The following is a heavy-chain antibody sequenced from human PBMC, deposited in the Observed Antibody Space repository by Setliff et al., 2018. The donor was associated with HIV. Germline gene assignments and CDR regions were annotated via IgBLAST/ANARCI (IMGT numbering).Heavy chain of an antibody. Sequence: SETLSLTCTVSGGSISSGGYYWSWIRQHPGKGLEWIGNIYYNGSTYHNPSLKSRVTISVDTSKNQFSLNLRSVTAADTAVYYCASWGRARRANYNFWSGSSWFDPWGQGILVTVSS. D-gene: IGHD3-3*01. J-gene: IGHJ5*02. V-gene: IGHV4-31*03. CDR3: ASWGRARRANYNFWSGSSWFDP. CDR2: IYYNGST. CDR1: GGSISSGGYY.